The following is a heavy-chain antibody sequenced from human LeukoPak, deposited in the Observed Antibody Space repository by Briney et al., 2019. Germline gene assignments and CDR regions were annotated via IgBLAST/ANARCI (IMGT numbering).Heavy chain of an antibody. CDR2: INHSGST. CDR3: ARGRRWLGAKYFDY. D-gene: IGHD5-24*01. J-gene: IGHJ4*02. V-gene: IGHV4-34*01. Sequence: SETLSLTCAVYGGSFSGYYWSWIRQPPGKGLEWIGEINHSGSTNYNPSLKSRVPISVDTSKNQFSLRLSSVTAADTAVYYCARGRRWLGAKYFDYWGQGTLVTVSS. CDR1: GGSFSGYY.